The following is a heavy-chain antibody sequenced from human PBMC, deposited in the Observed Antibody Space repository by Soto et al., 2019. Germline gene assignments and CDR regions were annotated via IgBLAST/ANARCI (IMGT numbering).Heavy chain of an antibody. J-gene: IGHJ5*01. Sequence: QVQLQQWGAGLLKPSETLSLTCAVYGGSFSGHYWSWIRQYPGKGLEWIAEINHRGSTNYNPSLKSRVTMPVPTSRNQFSLRLGSATAADTAVYYCARGYPRSTCSTALAPSYWFDSWGQGGLVTVSS. D-gene: IGHD2-21*02. V-gene: IGHV4-34*01. CDR2: INHRGST. CDR3: ARGYPRSTCSTALAPSYWFDS. CDR1: GGSFSGHY.